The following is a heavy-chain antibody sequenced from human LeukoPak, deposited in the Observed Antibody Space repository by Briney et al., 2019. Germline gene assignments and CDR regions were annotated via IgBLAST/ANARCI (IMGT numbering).Heavy chain of an antibody. CDR2: IYHSGGT. Sequence: SETLSLTCTVSGGSINDASWNWIRQPPGQGLEWIGYIYHSGGTNYNPSLKSRVTISLDTSKNQFSLKLSSVTAADTAVYYCARVGTYYRSLASWGQGTLVTVSS. CDR3: ARVGTYYRSLAS. CDR1: GGSINDAS. V-gene: IGHV4-59*01. D-gene: IGHD3-10*01. J-gene: IGHJ4*02.